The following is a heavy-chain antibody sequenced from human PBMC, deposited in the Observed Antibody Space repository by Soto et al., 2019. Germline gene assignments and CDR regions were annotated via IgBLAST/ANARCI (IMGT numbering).Heavy chain of an antibody. Sequence: GGSLRLSCAASGFTFSSYAMSWVRQAPGKGLEWVSAISGSGGSTYYADSVKGRFTISRDNSKNTLYLQMNSLRAEDTAVYYGEKDQSFLSDFDYWGQATLVNVSS. CDR2: ISGSGGST. CDR1: GFTFSSYA. V-gene: IGHV3-23*01. D-gene: IGHD3-3*02. J-gene: IGHJ4*02. CDR3: EKDQSFLSDFDY.